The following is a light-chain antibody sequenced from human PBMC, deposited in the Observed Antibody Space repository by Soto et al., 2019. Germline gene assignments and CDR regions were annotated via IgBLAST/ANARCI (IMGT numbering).Light chain of an antibody. V-gene: IGKV3-20*01. Sequence: EIVLTQSPATLSLSPGERATLSCRASETISGLLAWFQQIPGQAPRLLIYGASMRATGIPDRFSGSGSGTDFTLTISRLEPEDFAVYYCQQCGSSSTFGQGTRLEIK. CDR1: ETISGL. CDR3: QQCGSSST. J-gene: IGKJ5*01. CDR2: GAS.